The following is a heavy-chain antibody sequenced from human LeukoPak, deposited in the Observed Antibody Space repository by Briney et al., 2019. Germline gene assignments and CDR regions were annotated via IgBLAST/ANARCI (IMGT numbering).Heavy chain of an antibody. CDR2: VYYSGTT. V-gene: IGHV4-39*01. J-gene: IGHJ4*02. Sequence: PSETLSLTCTVSGGSISSSSYYWGWIRQPPGKGLEWIGSVYYSGTTYYNPSLESRVTISIDTSKNQFSLKLSSVTAADTAVYYCARRGSSGTFDYWGQGTLVTVSS. CDR1: GGSISSSSYY. CDR3: ARRGSSGTFDY. D-gene: IGHD6-19*01.